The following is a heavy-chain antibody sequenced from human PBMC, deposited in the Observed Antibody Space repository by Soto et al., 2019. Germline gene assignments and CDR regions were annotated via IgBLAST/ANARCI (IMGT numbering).Heavy chain of an antibody. D-gene: IGHD3-3*01. CDR1: GGSFSSDNYY. Sequence: SETLSLTCTVSGGSFSSDNYYWSWIRQPPGKGLEWIGYIYYSGGTYYNPSLKSRATLSIDTSKNQFSLKLSSVTAADTAVYYCATRPGSGYYDNWFDPWGQGTLVTVSS. CDR2: IYYSGGT. V-gene: IGHV4-30-4*01. CDR3: ATRPGSGYYDNWFDP. J-gene: IGHJ5*02.